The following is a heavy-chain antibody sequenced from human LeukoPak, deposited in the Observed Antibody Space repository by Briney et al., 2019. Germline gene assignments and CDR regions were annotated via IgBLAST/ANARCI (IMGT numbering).Heavy chain of an antibody. J-gene: IGHJ4*02. D-gene: IGHD5-18*01. CDR1: GGSISSGGYS. CDR3: ARGGGYSYGYFDY. V-gene: IGHV4-30-2*01. CDR2: IYHSGST. Sequence: SQTLSLTCAVPGGSISSGGYSWSWIRQPPGKGLEWIGYIYHSGSTYYNPSLKSRVTISVDRSKNQFSLKLSSVTAADTAVYYCARGGGYSYGYFDYWGQGTLVTVSS.